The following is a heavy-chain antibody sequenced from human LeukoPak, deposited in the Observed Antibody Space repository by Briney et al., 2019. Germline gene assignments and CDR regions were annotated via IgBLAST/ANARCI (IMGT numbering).Heavy chain of an antibody. CDR1: GYTFTGYY. CDR2: INPNSGGT. D-gene: IGHD2-2*01. V-gene: IGHV1-2*02. Sequence: ASVKVSCKASGYTFTGYYMHWVRQAPGRGLEWMGWINPNSGGTNYAQKFQGRVTMTRDTSISTAYMELSRLRSDDTAVYYCARAVGGVVPAALWDNWGQGTLVTVSS. CDR3: ARAVGGVVPAALWDN. J-gene: IGHJ4*02.